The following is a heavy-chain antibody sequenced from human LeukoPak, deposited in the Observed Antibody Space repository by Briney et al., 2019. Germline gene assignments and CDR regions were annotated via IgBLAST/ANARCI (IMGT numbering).Heavy chain of an antibody. J-gene: IGHJ4*02. CDR3: AREGATVETQIDS. CDR1: GFTFSSYW. D-gene: IGHD4-23*01. CDR2: INRDGTST. Sequence: GGSLRPSCAASGFTFSSYWMQWVRQVPGKGLEWVSRINRDGTSTSYAGSVRGRFTISRDNAENTVYVQMNSLRAEDTAVYYCAREGATVETQIDSWGQGTLVTVSS. V-gene: IGHV3-74*01.